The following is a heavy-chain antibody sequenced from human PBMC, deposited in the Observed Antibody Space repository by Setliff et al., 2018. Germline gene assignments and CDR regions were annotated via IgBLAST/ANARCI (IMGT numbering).Heavy chain of an antibody. D-gene: IGHD6-19*01. J-gene: IGHJ5*02. CDR2: ISGYTGET. V-gene: IGHV1-18*01. CDR1: GFSFTSFG. Sequence: ASVKVSCKTSGFSFTSFGFSWVRQAPGQGLEWMGSISGYTGETNYAQKFQARVTMTADTSTKTVYMELRSLTSDDTAVYYCARATRDSDGWYYEYRWFDPWGQGTLVTVSS. CDR3: ARATRDSDGWYYEYRWFDP.